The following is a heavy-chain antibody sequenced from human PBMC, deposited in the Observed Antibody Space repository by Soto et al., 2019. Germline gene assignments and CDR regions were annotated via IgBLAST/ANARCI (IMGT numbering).Heavy chain of an antibody. D-gene: IGHD6-6*01. CDR2: ISYDESNK. CDR1: GFIFSSYV. CDR3: AKDRRYSSSSTDAFDI. Sequence: QVQLVESGGGVVQPGRSLRLSCAASGFIFSSYVMHWVRQAPGKGLERVAVISYDESNKYYAGSVKGRFTISRDNSKNTLYLQMNSLRAEDTAVYYCAKDRRYSSSSTDAFDIWGQGTMVIVSS. V-gene: IGHV3-30*18. J-gene: IGHJ3*02.